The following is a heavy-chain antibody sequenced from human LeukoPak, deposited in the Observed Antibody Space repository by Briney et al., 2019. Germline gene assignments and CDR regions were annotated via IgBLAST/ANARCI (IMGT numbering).Heavy chain of an antibody. Sequence: PVGAPRLSRAHPGYSPTDSNISCIRHAPGKGRGWVSYISSSGSTIYYADSVKGRFTISSDNAKNSLYLKMNSLRAEDTAVYYGARTPGRYYGMDVWGQGTTVTVSS. CDR1: GYSPTDSN. D-gene: IGHD1-26*01. J-gene: IGHJ6*02. CDR3: ARTPGRYYGMDV. V-gene: IGHV3-11*01. CDR2: ISSSGSTI.